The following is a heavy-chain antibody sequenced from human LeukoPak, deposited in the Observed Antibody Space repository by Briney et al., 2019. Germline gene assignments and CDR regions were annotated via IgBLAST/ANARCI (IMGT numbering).Heavy chain of an antibody. CDR2: IYYSGST. V-gene: IGHV4-59*01. Sequence: PSETLSLTCTVPGGSISSYYWSWIRQPPGKGLEWIGYIYYSGSTNYNPSLKSRVTISVDTSKNQFSLKLSSVTAADTAVYYCARVNPYYYDSSGYYYYGMDVWGQGTTATVSS. D-gene: IGHD3-22*01. CDR1: GGSISSYY. J-gene: IGHJ6*02. CDR3: ARVNPYYYDSSGYYYYGMDV.